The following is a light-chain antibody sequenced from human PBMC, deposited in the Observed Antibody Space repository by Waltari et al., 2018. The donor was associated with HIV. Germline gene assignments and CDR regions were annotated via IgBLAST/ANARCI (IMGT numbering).Light chain of an antibody. Sequence: QSVLPQPPSVSGAPGQNVTVSCTGSSSNIGTNYDVHWYQFLPGEVPKLLIYGNTIRPAGVPGRFSGSSSGTSASLAITGLQPADEADYYCQSYDNTVNGWVFVGGTRVTV. J-gene: IGLJ3*02. CDR3: QSYDNTVNGWV. CDR2: GNT. CDR1: SSNIGTNYD. V-gene: IGLV1-40*01.